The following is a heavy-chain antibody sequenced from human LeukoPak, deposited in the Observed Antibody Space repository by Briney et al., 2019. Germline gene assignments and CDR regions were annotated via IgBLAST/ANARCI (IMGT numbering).Heavy chain of an antibody. D-gene: IGHD3-22*01. J-gene: IGHJ4*02. Sequence: PSETLSLTCTVCGGSIRSYYWSWIHQPPGKGLEWIGYIYYSESTYYNPSLKSRVTISVDTSKNQFSLKLSSVTAADTAVYYCARDDSSGYYDYWGQGTLVTVSS. CDR1: GGSIRSYY. CDR3: ARDDSSGYYDY. CDR2: IYYSEST. V-gene: IGHV4-30-4*01.